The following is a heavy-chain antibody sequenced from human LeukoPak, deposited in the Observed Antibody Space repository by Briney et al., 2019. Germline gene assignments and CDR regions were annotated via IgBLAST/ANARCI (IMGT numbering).Heavy chain of an antibody. V-gene: IGHV1-24*01. J-gene: IGHJ4*02. CDR1: GYTLTELS. D-gene: IGHD6-13*01. CDR3: ATGFGQQLGPRPLSLYYFDY. Sequence: ASVKVSCNVSGYTLTELSMHWVRQAPGKRREGMGGFDPEDGETIYAQKFQGRVTMTEDTSTDTAYMELSSLRSEDTAVYYCATGFGQQLGPRPLSLYYFDYWGQGTLVTVSS. CDR2: FDPEDGET.